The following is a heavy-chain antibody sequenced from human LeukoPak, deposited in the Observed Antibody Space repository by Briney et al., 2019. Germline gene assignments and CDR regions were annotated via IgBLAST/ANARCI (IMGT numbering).Heavy chain of an antibody. CDR3: ARGSQWELLY. D-gene: IGHD1-26*01. Sequence: LSGGSLRLSCAASGFTFSSSAMSWVRQAPGKGLEWVANIKPDGSDKNYVDSVKGRFTISRDNAKNSLYLQMNSLRAEDTAVYYCARGSQWELLYWGQGNLVTVSS. CDR2: IKPDGSDK. V-gene: IGHV3-7*01. CDR1: GFTFSSSA. J-gene: IGHJ4*02.